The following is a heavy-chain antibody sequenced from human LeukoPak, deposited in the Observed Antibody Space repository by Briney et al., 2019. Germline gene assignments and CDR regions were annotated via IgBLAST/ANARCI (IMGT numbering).Heavy chain of an antibody. V-gene: IGHV4-30-4*01. CDR1: GSSISSGDYY. CDR2: IYYSGST. Sequence: PSETLSLTCTVSGSSISSGDYYWSWIRQPPGKGLEWIGYIYYSGSTYYNPSLKSRVTISVDTSKNQFSLKLSSVTAADTAVYYCARETKLYGMDVWGQGTTVTVSS. J-gene: IGHJ6*02. CDR3: ARETKLYGMDV.